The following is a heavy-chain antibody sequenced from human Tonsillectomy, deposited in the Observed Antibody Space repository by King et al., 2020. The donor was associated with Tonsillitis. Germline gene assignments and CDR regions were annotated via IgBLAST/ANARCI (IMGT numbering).Heavy chain of an antibody. Sequence: LQLQESGPGLVKPSQTLSLTCTVSGDSISSGDYYWSWIRQPPGKGLEWIGFIYYSGTTYYNPSLKSRVTISVDTSNNQFSLNLRSVTAADTAVYYCARVHLRFLEWPPYHYYYMDVWGKGTTVTVSS. J-gene: IGHJ6*03. CDR2: IYYSGTT. D-gene: IGHD3-3*01. V-gene: IGHV4-30-4*01. CDR3: ARVHLRFLEWPPYHYYYMDV. CDR1: GDSISSGDYY.